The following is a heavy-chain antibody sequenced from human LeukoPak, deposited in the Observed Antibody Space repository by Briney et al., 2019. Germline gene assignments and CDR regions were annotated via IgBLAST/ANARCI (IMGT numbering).Heavy chain of an antibody. CDR3: ARMPDILTGLDS. CDR2: IYYSGST. D-gene: IGHD3-9*01. J-gene: IGHJ4*02. Sequence: SETLSLTCTVSGGSISSYYWSWIRQPPGKGLEWIGYIYYSGSTNYNPSLKSRVTISVDTSKNQFSLKLSSVTTADTAVYYCARMPDILTGLDSWGQGTLVTVSS. V-gene: IGHV4-59*01. CDR1: GGSISSYY.